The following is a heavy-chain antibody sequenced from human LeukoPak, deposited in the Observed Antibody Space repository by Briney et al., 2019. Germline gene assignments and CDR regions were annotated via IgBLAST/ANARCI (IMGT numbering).Heavy chain of an antibody. CDR2: IYYSGST. CDR3: ARASSGALMWNYFDY. Sequence: SETLSLTCTVSGGSISSYYWSWIRQPPGKGLEWIGYIYYSGSTSYNPSLKSRVTISVDTSKNQFSLKLSSVTAADTAVYYCARASSGALMWNYFDYWGQGTLVTVSS. V-gene: IGHV4-59*01. CDR1: GGSISSYY. D-gene: IGHD6-19*01. J-gene: IGHJ4*02.